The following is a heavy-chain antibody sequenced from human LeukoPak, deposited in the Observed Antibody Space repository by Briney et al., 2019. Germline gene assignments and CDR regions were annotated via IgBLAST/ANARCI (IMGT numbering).Heavy chain of an antibody. CDR2: IYYSGST. J-gene: IGHJ4*02. D-gene: IGHD1-1*01. CDR1: GGSISSSSYY. CDR3: AGSTTGTTVVPPEFDY. V-gene: IGHV4-39*07. Sequence: SETLSLTCTVSGGSISSSSYYWGWIRQPPGKGLEWIGSIYYSGSTYYNPSLKSRVTISVDTSKNQFSLKLSSVTAADTAVYYCAGSTTGTTVVPPEFDYWGQGTLVTVSS.